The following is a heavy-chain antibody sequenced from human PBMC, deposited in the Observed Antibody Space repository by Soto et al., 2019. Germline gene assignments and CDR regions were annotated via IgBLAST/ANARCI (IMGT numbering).Heavy chain of an antibody. CDR1: GGSISSGGYY. Sequence: QVQLQESGPGLVKPSQTLSLTCTVSGGSISSGGYYWSWIRQHPGKGLEWIGYIYYSGSTYYNPSLKSRVTISVDTSKNQFSLKLSSVTAADTAVYYCATWGRCSTSCPFDYYYYYYMDVWGKGTTVTVSS. CDR2: IYYSGST. J-gene: IGHJ6*03. D-gene: IGHD2-2*01. V-gene: IGHV4-31*03. CDR3: ATWGRCSTSCPFDYYYYYYMDV.